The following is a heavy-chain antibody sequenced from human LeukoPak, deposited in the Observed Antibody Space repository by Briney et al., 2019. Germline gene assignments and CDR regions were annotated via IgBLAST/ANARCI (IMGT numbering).Heavy chain of an antibody. J-gene: IGHJ4*02. Sequence: VASVRVSCKASGYTFSDYYILWVRQAPGHGLEWMGGINPNSGGRNYAQKFQGRVTMTRDTSINTAYMDLSRLRSDDSAVYYCARSRGGELLFDYWGQGTLVTVSP. CDR1: GYTFSDYY. V-gene: IGHV1-2*02. D-gene: IGHD6-19*01. CDR2: INPNSGGR. CDR3: ARSRGGELLFDY.